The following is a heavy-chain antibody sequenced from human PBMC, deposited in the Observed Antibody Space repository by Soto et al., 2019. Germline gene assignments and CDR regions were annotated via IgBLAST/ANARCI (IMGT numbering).Heavy chain of an antibody. J-gene: IGHJ4*02. CDR2: IYYSGST. CDR1: GGSISSGGYY. D-gene: IGHD1-26*01. CDR3: ARVRGGGPFDD. Sequence: QVQLQEWGPGLVKPSRTLSLTCTVSGGSISSGGYYWSGIRQHPGKGLEWIGYIYYSGSTYYNPSLKSRVTISVDTSKNQCSLKLTSVTAADTAVYYCARVRGGGPFDDWGQGTLVTVSS. V-gene: IGHV4-31*03.